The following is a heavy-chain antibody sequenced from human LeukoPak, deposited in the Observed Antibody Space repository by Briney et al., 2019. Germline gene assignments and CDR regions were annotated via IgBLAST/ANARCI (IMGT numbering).Heavy chain of an antibody. D-gene: IGHD2-2*01. Sequence: SETLSLTCTVSGGSISSSSYYWGWIRQPPGKGLEWIGSIYYSGSTYYNPSLKSRVTISVDTSKNQFSLKLSSVTAADTAVYYCARDDQGYCSSTSCYAGSFDPWGQGTLVTVSS. CDR3: ARDDQGYCSSTSCYAGSFDP. V-gene: IGHV4-39*07. CDR2: IYYSGST. J-gene: IGHJ5*02. CDR1: GGSISSSSYY.